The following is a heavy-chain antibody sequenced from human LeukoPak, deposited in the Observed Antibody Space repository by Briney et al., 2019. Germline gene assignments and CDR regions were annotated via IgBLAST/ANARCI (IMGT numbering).Heavy chain of an antibody. V-gene: IGHV4-34*01. CDR1: GGSFSGYY. D-gene: IGHD3-22*01. J-gene: IGHJ4*02. CDR2: INHSGST. Sequence: SETLSLTCAVYGGSFSGYYWSWIRQPPGKGLEWIGEINHSGSTNYNPSLKSRVTISVDTSKNQFSLKLSSVTAADTAVYYCARGSSGYYYYFDYWGQGTLVTVSS. CDR3: ARGSSGYYYYFDY.